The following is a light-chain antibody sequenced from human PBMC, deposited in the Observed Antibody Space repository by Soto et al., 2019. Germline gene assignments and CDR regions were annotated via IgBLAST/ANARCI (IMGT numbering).Light chain of an antibody. CDR2: DVG. CDR3: SAYTTSIALYV. Sequence: ALTQPASVSGSPGQSITISCTESSSDVGEYKYVSWYQRHPGTAPRLIIYDVGNRPSGVSNRFSGSKSGSTASLTISGLQAEDEADYYCSAYTTSIALYVFGAGTKVTVL. J-gene: IGLJ1*01. V-gene: IGLV2-14*03. CDR1: SSDVGEYKY.